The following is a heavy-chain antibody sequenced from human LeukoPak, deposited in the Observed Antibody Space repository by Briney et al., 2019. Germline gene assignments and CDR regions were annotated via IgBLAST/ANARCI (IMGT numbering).Heavy chain of an antibody. CDR1: GFTVSSNY. CDR2: IYSGGST. D-gene: IGHD3-22*01. V-gene: IGHV3-66*01. CDR3: AREIAKRYFDY. J-gene: IGHJ4*02. Sequence: GGSLRLSCAASGFTVSSNYMSWVRQAPGKGLEWVSVIYSGGSTYYADSVKGRFTISRDNSKNTLYLQMNSLRAEDTAVYYCAREIAKRYFDYWGQGTLVTVSS.